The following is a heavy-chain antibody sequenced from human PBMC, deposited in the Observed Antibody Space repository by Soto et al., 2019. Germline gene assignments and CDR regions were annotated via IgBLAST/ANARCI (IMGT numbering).Heavy chain of an antibody. J-gene: IGHJ5*02. D-gene: IGHD6-13*01. CDR3: AREVNSSPARGPNWFDP. V-gene: IGHV4-4*02. CDR1: GDSINNSHW. CDR2: TYHSGTT. Sequence: PSENLSLTCAVSGDSINNSHWWSWVRHPQGKGLEWIGETYHSGTTNYNPSLKTRVTISIDKSKNQFSLKMNSVTAADTAVYYCAREVNSSPARGPNWFDPWGQGTLVTVSS.